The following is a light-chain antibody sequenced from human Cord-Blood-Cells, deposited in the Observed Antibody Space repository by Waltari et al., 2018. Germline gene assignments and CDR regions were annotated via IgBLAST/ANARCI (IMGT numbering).Light chain of an antibody. CDR1: SAVNVSTYR. V-gene: IGLV5-45*02. Sequence: QAVLTQPSSLSASPGASASLTCTLRSAVNVSTYRIYGYQQQPGSPPQYLLRYNSDSDKQQGAGVPSRFSGSKDASANAGILLISGLQSDDEADYYCMIWHSSAWVFGGGTKLTVL. CDR3: MIWHSSAWV. CDR2: YNSDSDK. J-gene: IGLJ3*02.